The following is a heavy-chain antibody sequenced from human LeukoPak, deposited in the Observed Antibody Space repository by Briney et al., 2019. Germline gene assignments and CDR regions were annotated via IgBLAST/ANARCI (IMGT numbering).Heavy chain of an antibody. Sequence: ASVKVSCKASGYTFTSYYMHWVRQAPGQGLEWMGIINPSGGSTSYAQKFQGRVTMTRDTSTSTAYMELSRLRSDDTAVYYCARDLGGIVVVPAAILYGMDVWGQGTTVTVSS. D-gene: IGHD2-2*01. CDR2: INPSGGST. CDR3: ARDLGGIVVVPAAILYGMDV. CDR1: GYTFTSYY. V-gene: IGHV1-46*01. J-gene: IGHJ6*02.